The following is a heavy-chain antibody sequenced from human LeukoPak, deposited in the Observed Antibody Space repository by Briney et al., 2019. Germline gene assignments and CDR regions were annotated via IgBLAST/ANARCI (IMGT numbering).Heavy chain of an antibody. CDR2: ISDSGGNT. D-gene: IGHD3-10*01. V-gene: IGHV3-23*01. Sequence: GALRLSCAASGFTFSGYGMSWVRQAPGKGLEWVSTISDSGGNTYYADSVKGRFTISRDNSKNTLYLQMNSLRADDTAVYYCAKAWGEYWGQGTLVTVSS. CDR1: GFTFSGYG. J-gene: IGHJ4*02. CDR3: AKAWGEY.